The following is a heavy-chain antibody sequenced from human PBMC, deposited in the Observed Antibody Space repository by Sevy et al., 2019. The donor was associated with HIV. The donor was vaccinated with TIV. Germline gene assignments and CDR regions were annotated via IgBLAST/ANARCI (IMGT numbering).Heavy chain of an antibody. CDR2: FEPEDDET. V-gene: IGHV1-24*01. CDR3: ATTKDYYDSSGSPFDY. Sequence: ASVEVSCKVSGYTLSQLSMHWVRQAPGKGLEWMGSFEPEDDETIYAQKFQGRVTMTEDRSTDTAYMELSSLRSEDTAVYYCATTKDYYDSSGSPFDYWGQGTLVTVSS. CDR1: GYTLSQLS. D-gene: IGHD3-22*01. J-gene: IGHJ4*02.